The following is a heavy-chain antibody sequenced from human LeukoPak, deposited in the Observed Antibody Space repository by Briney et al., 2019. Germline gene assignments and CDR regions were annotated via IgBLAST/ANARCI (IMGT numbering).Heavy chain of an antibody. CDR2: ISSSTAYQ. CDR1: GFTFRRYT. D-gene: IGHD4-11*01. J-gene: IGHJ3*01. V-gene: IGHV3-21*06. CDR3: AREGLLTRLSSSDAFDV. Sequence: GGSLRLFCAASGFTFRRYTMNWVRQAPGKGREWVASISSSTAYQYYAESLRGRFTVSRDNTQSVLYLQMSSLGAEDTAVYSCAREGLLTRLSSSDAFDVWGQGTRVTVSS.